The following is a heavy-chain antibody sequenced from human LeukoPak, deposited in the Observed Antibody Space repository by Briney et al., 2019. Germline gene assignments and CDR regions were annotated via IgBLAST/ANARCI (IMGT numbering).Heavy chain of an antibody. D-gene: IGHD6-6*01. CDR2: IVVGSGNT. Sequence: GTSVKVSCKASGFTFTSSAVQWVRQARGQRLEWIGWIVVGSGNTNYAQKFQERVTITRDMSTSTAYMELSSLRSEDTAVYYCAAEEYSSSSGFDYWGQGTLVTVSS. J-gene: IGHJ4*02. CDR3: AAEEYSSSSGFDY. CDR1: GFTFTSSA. V-gene: IGHV1-58*01.